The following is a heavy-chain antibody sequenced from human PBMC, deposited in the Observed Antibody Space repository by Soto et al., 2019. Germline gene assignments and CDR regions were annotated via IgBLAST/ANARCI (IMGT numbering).Heavy chain of an antibody. J-gene: IGHJ4*02. D-gene: IGHD2-21*02. CDR2: IGADGGNT. CDR1: GFTFSYYA. Sequence: EVQLVKSGGGLVQPGGSLRLSCAASGFTFSYYAMHWVRQAPGKGLEYVSVIGADGGNTYYANSVKGRFTISRDNSKNTLYLQMGSLRAEDTAVYYCAREPPTCGSDCYFLDYWGQGTLVTVSS. CDR3: AREPPTCGSDCYFLDY. V-gene: IGHV3-64*01.